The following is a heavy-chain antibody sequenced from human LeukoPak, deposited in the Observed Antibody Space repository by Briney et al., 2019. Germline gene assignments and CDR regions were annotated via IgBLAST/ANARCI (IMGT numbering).Heavy chain of an antibody. CDR2: VYCGDSDT. V-gene: IGHV5-51*01. CDR3: QRTRVVDPLDVFDV. Sequence: GESLEISCKGSGYMFDNYWIAWVRQMPGKGLEWMGIVYCGDSDTRYSPSFQGQVSTSADKSISTAYLQWRTLKAPDTAMYYCQRTRVVDPLDVFDVWGQGKMVTVSS. D-gene: IGHD2-15*01. CDR1: GYMFDNYW. J-gene: IGHJ3*01.